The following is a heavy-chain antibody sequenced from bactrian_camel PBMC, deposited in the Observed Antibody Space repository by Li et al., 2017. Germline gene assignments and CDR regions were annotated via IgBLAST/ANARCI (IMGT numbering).Heavy chain of an antibody. V-gene: IGHV3S53*01. CDR2: IDKNGTP. J-gene: IGHJ4*01. Sequence: HVQLVESGGESTQAGGSLRLSCVASRDTDRFPFTCTGWFRQAPGKEREGVASIDKNGTPTYADFVKGRFTISKDNAKNTLSLQMNSLKPEDTAMYYCATECLGFRGQYKGWSQGTQVTVS. D-gene: IGHD1*01. CDR3: ATECLGFRGQYKG. CDR1: RDTDRFPFTC.